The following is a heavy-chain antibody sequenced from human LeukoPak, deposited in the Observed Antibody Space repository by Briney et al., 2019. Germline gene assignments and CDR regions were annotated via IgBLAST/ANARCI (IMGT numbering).Heavy chain of an antibody. D-gene: IGHD6-19*01. J-gene: IGHJ4*02. CDR2: ISYDGSNE. V-gene: IGHV3-30*19. CDR1: GFTFSSYG. CDR3: AKVRWDNSGWYYLDY. Sequence: GGSLRLSCGASGFTFSSYGMLWVRQSPGKGLEWVAVISYDGSNEYYADSVKGRFTISRDNSKNTLYLQMNSLRAEDTAVYYCAKVRWDNSGWYYLDYWGQGTLVTVSS.